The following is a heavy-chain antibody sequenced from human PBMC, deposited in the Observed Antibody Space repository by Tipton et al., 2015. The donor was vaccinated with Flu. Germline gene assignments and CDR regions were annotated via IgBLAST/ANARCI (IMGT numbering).Heavy chain of an antibody. CDR2: FFHSGST. CDR1: GYSIRSGYY. CDR3: ASMGAYNWNDFAFDI. D-gene: IGHD1-20*01. V-gene: IGHV4-38-2*02. J-gene: IGHJ3*02. Sequence: TLSLTCSVSGYSIRSGYYWGWIRQPPGKGLEWIGNFFHSGSTYYNPSLKSRVTISVDTSKNQFSLKLSSVTAADTAVYYCASMGAYNWNDFAFDIWGQGTMVTVSS.